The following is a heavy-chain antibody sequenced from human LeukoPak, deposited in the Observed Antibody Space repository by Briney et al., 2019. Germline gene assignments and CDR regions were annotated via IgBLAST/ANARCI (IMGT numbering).Heavy chain of an antibody. CDR3: ARDQSSYYDFWSGYYIDY. Sequence: GGSLRLSCAASGFTFSSYWMHWVRHAPGKGLVWVSRINSDGSSTSYADSVKGRFTISRDNAKNTLYLQMNSLRAEDTAVYYCARDQSSYYDFWSGYYIDYWGQGTLVTVSS. CDR1: GFTFSSYW. J-gene: IGHJ4*02. CDR2: INSDGSST. V-gene: IGHV3-74*01. D-gene: IGHD3-3*01.